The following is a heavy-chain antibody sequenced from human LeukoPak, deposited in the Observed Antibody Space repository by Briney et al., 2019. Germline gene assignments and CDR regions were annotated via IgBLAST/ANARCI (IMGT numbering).Heavy chain of an antibody. J-gene: IGHJ4*02. V-gene: IGHV4-59*08. Sequence: PSETLSLTCTVSGGSISSYYWSWIRQPPGKGLEWIGYIYYSGSTNYNPSLKSRVTISVDTSKNQFSLKLSSVTAADTAVYYCARQTSGYSSGWYGFDYWGQGTLATVSS. CDR2: IYYSGST. CDR1: GGSISSYY. D-gene: IGHD6-19*01. CDR3: ARQTSGYSSGWYGFDY.